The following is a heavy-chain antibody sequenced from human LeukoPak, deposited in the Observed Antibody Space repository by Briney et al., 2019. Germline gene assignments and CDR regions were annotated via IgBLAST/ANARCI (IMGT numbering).Heavy chain of an antibody. CDR2: IKKDGRGK. CDR1: GFTFSSYC. Sequence: PVGTLRLSCAVSGFTFSSYCMSWGRQTPEKGLEWVANIKKDGRGKYKAAPVRGRSTNYTNNPKNCMSLQRNRLPAETTAVYYVVRDGRSGWHFDHWGQGTRVTVSS. CDR3: VRDGRSGWHFDH. D-gene: IGHD6-19*01. V-gene: IGHV3-7*01. J-gene: IGHJ4*02.